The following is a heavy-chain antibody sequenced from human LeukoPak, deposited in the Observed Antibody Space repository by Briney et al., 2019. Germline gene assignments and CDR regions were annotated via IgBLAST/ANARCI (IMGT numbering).Heavy chain of an antibody. J-gene: IGHJ4*02. Sequence: GGSLRLSCAASGLTFSSHWMHWVRQAPGKGLEWVSGISGSGSSTYYADSVKGRFTISRDNSKNTLYLQMNSLRAEDTAVYCCAKGDTMVRGVTFDFWGQGTLVTVSS. D-gene: IGHD3-10*01. V-gene: IGHV3-23*01. CDR3: AKGDTMVRGVTFDF. CDR1: GLTFSSHW. CDR2: ISGSGSST.